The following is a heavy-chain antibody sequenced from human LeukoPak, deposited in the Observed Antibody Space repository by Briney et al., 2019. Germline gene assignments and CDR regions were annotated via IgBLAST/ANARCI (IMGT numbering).Heavy chain of an antibody. J-gene: IGHJ4*02. Sequence: SGPTLVNPTQTLTLTYTFSGFSLRTSGMRVTWIRQPPGKALEWLAHIDWDDDKFYSTSLKTRLTISKDTSKNQVVLTMTNMDPVDTATYYCARLYRSGWFFDYWGQGILVTVSS. D-gene: IGHD6-19*01. CDR2: IDWDDDK. V-gene: IGHV2-70*04. CDR1: GFSLRTSGMR. CDR3: ARLYRSGWFFDY.